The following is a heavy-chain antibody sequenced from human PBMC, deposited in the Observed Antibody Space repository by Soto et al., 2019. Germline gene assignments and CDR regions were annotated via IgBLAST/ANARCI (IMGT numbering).Heavy chain of an antibody. V-gene: IGHV5-51*01. CDR1: GYSFSTSW. J-gene: IGHJ5*02. D-gene: IGHD3-3*01. CDR3: ATRAEYYDFWSGYYGA. Sequence: DSLKISCKGSGYSFSTSWIGWVRQMSGKGLEWMGTIYPSDSDTRYSASFQGQVIISADKSTSTAYLQWRSLKASDTAMYYCATRAEYYDFWSGYYGAWGQGTLVTVSS. CDR2: IYPSDSDT.